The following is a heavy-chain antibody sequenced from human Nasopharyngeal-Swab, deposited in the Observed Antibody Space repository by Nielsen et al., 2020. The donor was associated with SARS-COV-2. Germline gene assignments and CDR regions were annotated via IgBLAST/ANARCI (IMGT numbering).Heavy chain of an antibody. V-gene: IGHV4-39*01. D-gene: IGHD6-19*01. J-gene: IGHJ4*02. Sequence: SETLSLTCTVSGGSISSNNYYWGWIRQPPGKGLEWIGNIPYSGRTYYNPSLKSRVTISVDTSKNQFSLKRSSVTAADTAVYYCATYSSGWYEGDFDYWGQGTLVTVSS. CDR1: GGSISSNNYY. CDR2: IPYSGRT. CDR3: ATYSSGWYEGDFDY.